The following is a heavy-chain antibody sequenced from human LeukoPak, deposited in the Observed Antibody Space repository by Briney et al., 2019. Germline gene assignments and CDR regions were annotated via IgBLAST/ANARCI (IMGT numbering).Heavy chain of an antibody. CDR1: GGSISSYY. Sequence: SETLSLTCTVSGGSISSYYWSWIRQPARKGREWIGRIYTSGSTNYNPSLKSRVTMSVDTSNNQFSLKLSSVTAADTAVYYCASAFGFSDSSGNDAFDIWGQGTMVTVSS. CDR2: IYTSGST. CDR3: ASAFGFSDSSGNDAFDI. V-gene: IGHV4-4*07. D-gene: IGHD3-22*01. J-gene: IGHJ3*02.